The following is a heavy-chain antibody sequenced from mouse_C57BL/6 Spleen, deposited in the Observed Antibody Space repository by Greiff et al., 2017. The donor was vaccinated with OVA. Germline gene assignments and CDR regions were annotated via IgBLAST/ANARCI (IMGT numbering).Heavy chain of an antibody. Sequence: EVQGVESGGGLVKPGGSLKLSCAASGFTFSDYGMHWVRQAPEKGLEWVAYISSGSSTIYYEDTVKGRFTISRDKAKNTLFLQMTSLRSEDTAMDYCARNFVYYGDAMDYWGQGTSVTVSS. V-gene: IGHV5-17*01. J-gene: IGHJ4*01. CDR3: ARNFVYYGDAMDY. D-gene: IGHD1-1*01. CDR2: ISSGSSTI. CDR1: GFTFSDYG.